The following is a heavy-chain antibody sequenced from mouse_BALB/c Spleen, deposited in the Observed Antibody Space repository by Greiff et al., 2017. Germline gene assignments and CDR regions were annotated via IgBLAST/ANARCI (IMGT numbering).Heavy chain of an antibody. D-gene: IGHD4-1*01. J-gene: IGHJ3*01. Sequence: DVQLQESGAELVRSGASVKLSCTASGFNIKDYYMHWVKQRPEQGLEWIGWIDPENGDTEYAPKFQGKATMTADTSSNTAYLQLSSLTSEDTAVYYCNAGTGAYWGQGTLVTVSA. CDR3: NAGTGAY. V-gene: IGHV14-4*02. CDR1: GFNIKDYY. CDR2: IDPENGDT.